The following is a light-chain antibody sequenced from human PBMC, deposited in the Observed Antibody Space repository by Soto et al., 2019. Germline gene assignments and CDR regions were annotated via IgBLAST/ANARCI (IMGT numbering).Light chain of an antibody. CDR1: QSISSW. Sequence: DIQMTQSPSTLSASVGDRVTITCRASQSISSWLAWYQQKPGKAPKLLIYKASSLESGVPSRFSGSGSGTEFPLTISSLQPDDFATYYCQQYNSSSGSFGQGTKVEIK. CDR3: QQYNSSSGS. V-gene: IGKV1-5*03. CDR2: KAS. J-gene: IGKJ1*01.